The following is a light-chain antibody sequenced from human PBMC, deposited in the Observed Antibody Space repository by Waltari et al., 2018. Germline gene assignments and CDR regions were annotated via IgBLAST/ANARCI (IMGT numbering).Light chain of an antibody. CDR2: DNN. Sequence: QSVLTQPPSVSAAPGQQVTLSCYGSLPNIGNSHVSCYQLLPGRPPKLLIYDNNRRPSGTPDRFSGSKSGTSATLGITGLQTGDEADYYCGTWDSSLSAVVFGAGTKLTVL. CDR3: GTWDSSLSAVV. CDR1: LPNIGNSH. J-gene: IGLJ2*01. V-gene: IGLV1-51*01.